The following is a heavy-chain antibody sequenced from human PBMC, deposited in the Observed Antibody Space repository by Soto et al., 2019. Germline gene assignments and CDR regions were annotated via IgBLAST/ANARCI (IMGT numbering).Heavy chain of an antibody. CDR1: GGSVNSSNC. CDR3: GRANTSGSPIDS. D-gene: IGHD6-19*01. Sequence: QAQLQQSGPGLVKPSGTLSLTCAVSGGSVNSSNCWNWVRQPPEKGLEWIGEVHHSGTSNYSPSLKPRLTLSVDKSNNEVSMNLRSVTAADTAIYDCGRANTSGSPIDSWGQGILVTVSS. CDR2: VHHSGTS. J-gene: IGHJ4*02. V-gene: IGHV4-4*02.